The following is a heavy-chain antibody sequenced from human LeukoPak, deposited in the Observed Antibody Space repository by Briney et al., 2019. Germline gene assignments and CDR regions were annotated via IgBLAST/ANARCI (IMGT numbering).Heavy chain of an antibody. Sequence: SETLSLTCTVSGDSISRYHWTWIRQPPGKGLEWIGYIANSGSTNYNPSLKSRVTISVDSSKNQLSLKLSSVTAADTALCYCAKLTMTDAFDIWGQGTMVTVSS. J-gene: IGHJ3*02. V-gene: IGHV4-59*08. CDR1: GDSISRYH. CDR2: IANSGST. D-gene: IGHD3-22*01. CDR3: AKLTMTDAFDI.